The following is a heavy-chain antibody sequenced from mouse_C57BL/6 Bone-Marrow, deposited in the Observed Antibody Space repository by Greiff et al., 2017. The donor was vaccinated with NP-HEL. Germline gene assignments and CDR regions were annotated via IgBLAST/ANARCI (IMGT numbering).Heavy chain of an antibody. CDR1: GFTFSSYG. CDR3: ARHYYGSRPWDFDV. D-gene: IGHD1-1*01. J-gene: IGHJ1*03. Sequence: EVKLVESGGDLVKPGGSLKLSCAASGFTFSSYGMSWVRQTPDKRLEWVATISSGGSYTYYPDSVKGRFTISRDNAKNTLYLQMSSLKSEDTAMYYCARHYYGSRPWDFDVWGTGTTVTVSS. CDR2: ISSGGSYT. V-gene: IGHV5-6*01.